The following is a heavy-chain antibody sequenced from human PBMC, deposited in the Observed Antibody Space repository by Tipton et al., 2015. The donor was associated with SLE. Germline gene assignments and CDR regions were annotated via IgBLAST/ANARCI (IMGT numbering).Heavy chain of an antibody. CDR2: IDPSTGAT. CDR1: GYTFSGYS. Sequence: QSGPEVKKPGASVKVSCKASGYTFSGYSIFWVRQTPAQGLEWIGRIDPSTGATDYAQKFQRRVTVTRDTSTSTAYMELKRLRSDDTAIYYCARGFGAAAGPRWGQGTLVTVSS. D-gene: IGHD6-13*01. V-gene: IGHV1-2*06. J-gene: IGHJ4*02. CDR3: ARGFGAAAGPR.